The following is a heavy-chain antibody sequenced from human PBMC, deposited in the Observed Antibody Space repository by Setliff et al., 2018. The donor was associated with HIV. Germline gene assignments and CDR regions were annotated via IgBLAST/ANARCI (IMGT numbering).Heavy chain of an antibody. CDR1: GFRFSTYW. Sequence: GGSLRLSCAASGFRFSTYWMTWVRQAPGKGLEWVGRIKSKTDGETIDYAAPARGRFTFSRDDSKNTLYLQMNSLKIEDTAVYYCTTYREYYYYYYMDVWGKGTTVTVSS. V-gene: IGHV3-15*01. J-gene: IGHJ6*03. CDR2: IKSKTDGETI. D-gene: IGHD3-16*02. CDR3: TTYREYYYYYYMDV.